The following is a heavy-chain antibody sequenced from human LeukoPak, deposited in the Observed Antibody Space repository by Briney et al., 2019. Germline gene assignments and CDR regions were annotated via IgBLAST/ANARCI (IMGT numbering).Heavy chain of an antibody. Sequence: GGSLRLSCTVSGFTVSSNSMSWVRQAPGKGLEWVSFIYSDNTHYSDSVKGRFTISRDNSKNSLYLQMNSLRAEDTAVYYCARDFIGYGDYWGQGTLVTVSS. V-gene: IGHV3-53*01. CDR1: GFTVSSNS. J-gene: IGHJ4*02. D-gene: IGHD5-12*01. CDR3: ARDFIGYGDY. CDR2: IYSDNT.